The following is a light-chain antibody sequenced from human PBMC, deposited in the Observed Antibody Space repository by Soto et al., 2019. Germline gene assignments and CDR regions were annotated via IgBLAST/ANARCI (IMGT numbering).Light chain of an antibody. V-gene: IGLV2-23*02. J-gene: IGLJ3*02. Sequence: QSALTQPASVSGSPGQSITISCTGTSSDVGSYNLVSWFQRHPGKAPKLMIFEVNKRPSGVSNRFSGSKSGHTASLTISGLQAEDEADYYCCSYAGSSTFPWVFGGGTKLTVL. CDR2: EVN. CDR1: SSDVGSYNL. CDR3: CSYAGSSTFPWV.